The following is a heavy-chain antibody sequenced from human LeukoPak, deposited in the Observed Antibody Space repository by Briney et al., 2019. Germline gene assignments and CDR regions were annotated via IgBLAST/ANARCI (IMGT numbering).Heavy chain of an antibody. CDR2: INQDASVR. J-gene: IGHJ4*02. CDR1: GFSFSTYW. Sequence: GGSLRLSCAASGFSFSTYWMSWVRQTPEKGLEFVANINQDASVRNYMDSLKGRCTISRDNAKKSVYLEINSLRAEDTAVYYCARVGYDSSGSDYWGQGTLVTVSS. V-gene: IGHV3-7*01. CDR3: ARVGYDSSGSDY. D-gene: IGHD3-22*01.